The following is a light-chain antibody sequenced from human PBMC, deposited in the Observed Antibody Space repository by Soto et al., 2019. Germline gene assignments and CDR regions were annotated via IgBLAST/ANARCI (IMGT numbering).Light chain of an antibody. CDR3: VQGTHWPPYT. V-gene: IGKV2-30*01. CDR1: QSLVFSDGNTY. J-gene: IGKJ2*01. CDR2: EVS. Sequence: DVVMTQSPLSLPVTLGQPASISCRSSQSLVFSDGNTYLTWFQQRPGQSPRRLIYEVSKRDSGXPXRXXGSGSGTDFTLKIHRVEAEDVAVYYCVQGTHWPPYTFGQGTKLEI.